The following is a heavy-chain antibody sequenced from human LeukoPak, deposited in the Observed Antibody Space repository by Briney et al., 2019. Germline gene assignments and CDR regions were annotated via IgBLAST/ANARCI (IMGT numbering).Heavy chain of an antibody. J-gene: IGHJ4*02. Sequence: GGTLRLSCAGSGFTFSNSGMIWVRQAPGKGLEWVSAIITDETTYYADSVKGRFTISRDNSKNTVFLQMSSLRAEDTALYYCAKIPNTISWYFDFWGQGTLVTVSS. D-gene: IGHD6-13*01. V-gene: IGHV3-23*01. CDR1: GFTFSNSG. CDR3: AKIPNTISWYFDF. CDR2: IITDETT.